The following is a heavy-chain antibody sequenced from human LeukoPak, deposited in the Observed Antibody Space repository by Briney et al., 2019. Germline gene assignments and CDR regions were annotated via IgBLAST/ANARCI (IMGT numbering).Heavy chain of an antibody. CDR3: AREGYYYDSIDAFDI. V-gene: IGHV3-66*01. J-gene: IGHJ3*02. D-gene: IGHD3-22*01. CDR2: IYSGGST. Sequence: GGSLRLSYAASGFTVSSNYMSWVRQAPGRGLEWVSVIYSGGSTYYADSVKGRFTISRDNSKNTLYLQMNSLRAEDTAVYYCAREGYYYDSIDAFDIWGQGTMVTVSS. CDR1: GFTVSSNY.